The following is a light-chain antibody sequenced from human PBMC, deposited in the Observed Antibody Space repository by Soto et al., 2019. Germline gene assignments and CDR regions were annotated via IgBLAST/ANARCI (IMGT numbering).Light chain of an antibody. J-gene: IGLJ3*02. V-gene: IGLV2-8*01. CDR1: SSDVGGYNY. CDR2: EVT. Sequence: QSALTQPPSASGSPGQSVTISCTGTSSDVGGYNYVSWYQQHPGKAPKLIIYEVTKRPSGVPDRFFGSKSGYTASLTVSGLQAEDESDYYCSSYAGSDNVVFGGGTKVTVL. CDR3: SSYAGSDNVV.